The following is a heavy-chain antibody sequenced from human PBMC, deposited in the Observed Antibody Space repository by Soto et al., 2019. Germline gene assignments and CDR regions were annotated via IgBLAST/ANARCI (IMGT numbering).Heavy chain of an antibody. CDR3: GRWDGFFGAGGVE. CDR2: INGYNGKA. J-gene: IGHJ4*02. D-gene: IGHD3-16*01. CDR1: GYIFTKYY. Sequence: QVPLVQSVTELRKPGASVKLSCKASGYIFTKYYIAWVRQAPGHGLEWMGMINGYNGKANYGQDFRGRVIMTTDTSTNTDYLDLRSLTSDDSGVYYCGRWDGFFGAGGVEWGQGTLVTVSS. V-gene: IGHV1-18*01.